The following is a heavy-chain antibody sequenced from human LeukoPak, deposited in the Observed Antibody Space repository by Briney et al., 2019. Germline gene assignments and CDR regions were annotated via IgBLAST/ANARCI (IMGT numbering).Heavy chain of an antibody. V-gene: IGHV1-46*01. Sequence: GASVNVSCKASGYTFTTYYMHWVRQAPGQGLVWMGLINPSGGGTRYAQKFQGRVTMTRDTSTSTVYMELSSLRSEDTAVYYCAGGYKTVSVFDHWGQGTLVTVSS. CDR1: GYTFTTYY. J-gene: IGHJ4*02. CDR2: INPSGGGT. CDR3: AGGYKTVSVFDH. D-gene: IGHD5-24*01.